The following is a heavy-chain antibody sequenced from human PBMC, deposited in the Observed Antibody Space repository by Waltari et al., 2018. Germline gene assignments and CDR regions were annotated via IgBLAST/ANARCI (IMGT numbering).Heavy chain of an antibody. CDR3: ARDKGRSGYGPSFDY. D-gene: IGHD6-25*01. J-gene: IGHJ4*02. CDR2: ISYDGSNK. Sequence: QVQLVESGGGVVQPGRSLRLSCAASGFTFSSYAMHWVRQAPGKGLEWVAVISYDGSNKYYADSVKGRFTISRDNSKNTLYLQMNSLRAEDTAVYYCARDKGRSGYGPSFDYWGQGTLVTVSS. V-gene: IGHV3-30-3*01. CDR1: GFTFSSYA.